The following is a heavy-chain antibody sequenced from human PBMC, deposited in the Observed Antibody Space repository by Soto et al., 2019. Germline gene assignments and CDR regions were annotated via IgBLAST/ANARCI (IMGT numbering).Heavy chain of an antibody. CDR1: GGSFSGYY. V-gene: IGHV4-34*01. Sequence: SETLSLTCAVYGGSFSGYYWSWIRQPPGKGLEWIGEINHSGSTNYNPSLKSRVTISVDTSKNQFSLKLSSVTAADTAVYYCARDQNMITFGGVIAEDAFDIWGQGTMVTVS. CDR3: ARDQNMITFGGVIAEDAFDI. J-gene: IGHJ3*02. D-gene: IGHD3-16*02. CDR2: INHSGST.